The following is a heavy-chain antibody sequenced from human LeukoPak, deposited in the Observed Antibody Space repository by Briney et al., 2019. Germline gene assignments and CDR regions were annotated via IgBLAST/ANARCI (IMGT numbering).Heavy chain of an antibody. J-gene: IGHJ6*03. CDR2: ISAYNGNT. V-gene: IGHV1-18*01. D-gene: IGHD2-15*01. CDR3: ARVLYCSGGSCYYYYMDV. Sequence: ASVKVSCKASGYTFTSYGISWVRQAPGQGLEWMGWISAYNGNTNYAQKLQGGVTMTTDTSTSTAYMELRSLRSDDTAVYYCARVLYCSGGSCYYYYMDVWGKGTTVTISS. CDR1: GYTFTSYG.